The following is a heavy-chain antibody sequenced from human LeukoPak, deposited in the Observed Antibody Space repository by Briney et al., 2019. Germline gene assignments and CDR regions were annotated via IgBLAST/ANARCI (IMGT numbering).Heavy chain of an antibody. Sequence: AAVQVSCKASRYTFAGYYMHWVGQAPGQGLEWMRWNNDNSGGIKYAKKFQGRVTMTRDTSISAAYMELSRLRSDDTAVYYSARAGGTGFNDYWGQGTLVTVSS. CDR1: RYTFAGYY. D-gene: IGHD3-10*01. CDR3: ARAGGTGFNDY. J-gene: IGHJ4*02. CDR2: NNDNSGGI. V-gene: IGHV1-2*02.